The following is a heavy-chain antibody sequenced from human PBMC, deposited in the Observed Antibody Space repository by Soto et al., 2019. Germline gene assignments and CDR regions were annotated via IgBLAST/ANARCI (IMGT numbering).Heavy chain of an antibody. V-gene: IGHV4-39*07. Sequence: SETLSLTCTVSGGSMSSSRYYWCWIRQPPGKGRERIGNIYYSGSTNYNPSPKSRVTISVDTSKNQFSLKLSSVTAADTAVYYCASISITMVRGVIISAWFDPWGQGTLVTVSS. CDR1: GGSMSSSRYY. CDR2: IYYSGST. D-gene: IGHD3-10*01. J-gene: IGHJ5*02. CDR3: ASISITMVRGVIISAWFDP.